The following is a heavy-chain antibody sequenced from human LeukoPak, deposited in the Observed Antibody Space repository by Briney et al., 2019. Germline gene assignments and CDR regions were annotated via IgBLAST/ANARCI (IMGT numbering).Heavy chain of an antibody. V-gene: IGHV4-31*03. CDR2: IYYTGSV. D-gene: IGHD3-10*01. CDR3: ARDHSYYFGSQTSTLDV. J-gene: IGHJ6*02. Sequence: SETLSLTCTVSGASISTGGFYWTWIRQPPGEGLEWIGYIYYTGSVDYNASLKSRLTISLDTSKNRFSLKLNSVTSADTAVYYCARDHSYYFGSQTSTLDVWGQGTAVTVSS. CDR1: GASISTGGFY.